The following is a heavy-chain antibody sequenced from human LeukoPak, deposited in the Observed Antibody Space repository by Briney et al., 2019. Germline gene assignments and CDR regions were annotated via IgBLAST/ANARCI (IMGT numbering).Heavy chain of an antibody. CDR1: GGSISSSNW. Sequence: PSGTLSLTCAVSGGSISSSNWWSWVRQPPGKGLEWIGEIYHSGSTNYNPSLKSRVTISVDTSKNQFSLKLRSVTAADTAVYFCATMPRDDTFDIWGQGTTVTVSS. D-gene: IGHD2-2*01. J-gene: IGHJ3*02. CDR3: ATMPRDDTFDI. CDR2: IYHSGST. V-gene: IGHV4-4*02.